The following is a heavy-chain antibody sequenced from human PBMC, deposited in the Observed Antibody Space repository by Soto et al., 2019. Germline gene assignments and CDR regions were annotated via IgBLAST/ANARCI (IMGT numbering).Heavy chain of an antibody. Sequence: QVQLQESGPGLVKPSQTLSLTCTVSGGSISSGGNYWSWIRQHPGNGLEWIGYIYYSGSTYYNPSLQSRVTISLDTSKNQFSVKLSSVTAADTAVYYCARDPSVANYWYFDLWGRGTLVTVSS. CDR3: ARDPSVANYWYFDL. J-gene: IGHJ2*01. D-gene: IGHD2-15*01. V-gene: IGHV4-31*03. CDR1: GGSISSGGNY. CDR2: IYYSGST.